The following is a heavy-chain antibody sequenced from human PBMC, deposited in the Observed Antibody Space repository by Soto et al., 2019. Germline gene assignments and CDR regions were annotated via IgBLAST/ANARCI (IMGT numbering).Heavy chain of an antibody. CDR1: GFTFDDYT. CDR2: ISWDGGST. J-gene: IGHJ6*02. Sequence: GGSLRLSCAASGFTFDDYTMHWVRQAPGKGLEWVSLISWDGGSTYYADSVKGRFTISRDNSKNSLYLQMNSLRTEDTALYYCAKDIALRFLEWGRYYYGMDVWGQGTTVTVSS. D-gene: IGHD3-3*01. V-gene: IGHV3-43*01. CDR3: AKDIALRFLEWGRYYYGMDV.